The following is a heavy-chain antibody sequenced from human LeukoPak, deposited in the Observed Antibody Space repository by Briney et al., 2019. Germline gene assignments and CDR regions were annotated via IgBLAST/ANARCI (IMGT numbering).Heavy chain of an antibody. J-gene: IGHJ4*02. CDR1: GFTFSSYA. D-gene: IGHD2-15*01. Sequence: GGSLRLSCAASGFTFSSYAMHWVRQAPGKGLEYVSAINSNGGTTYYTNSVQGRFTISRDNSKNTLYLQMGSLRAEDMAVYYCGRGGYCSGGSCYSTHWGQGTLVTVSS. V-gene: IGHV3-64*01. CDR2: INSNGGTT. CDR3: GRGGYCSGGSCYSTH.